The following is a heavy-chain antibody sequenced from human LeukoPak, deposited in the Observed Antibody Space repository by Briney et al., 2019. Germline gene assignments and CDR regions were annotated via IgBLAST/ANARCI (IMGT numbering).Heavy chain of an antibody. CDR1: GFTFSSYE. Sequence: QPGGSLRLSCAASGFTFSSYEMNWVRQAPGKGLEWVSYISSSGSTIYYADFVKGRFAISRDNAKNSLYLQMNSLRAEDTAVYYCAKDEMGPTPLFDYWGQGTLVTVSS. J-gene: IGHJ4*02. CDR3: AKDEMGPTPLFDY. D-gene: IGHD2-8*01. V-gene: IGHV3-48*03. CDR2: ISSSGSTI.